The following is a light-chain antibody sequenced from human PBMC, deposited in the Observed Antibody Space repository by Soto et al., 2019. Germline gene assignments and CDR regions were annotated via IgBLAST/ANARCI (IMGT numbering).Light chain of an antibody. CDR1: HSNIGRNT. J-gene: IGLJ2*01. CDR2: SNN. Sequence: QSALTQPPSASGAPGQRVTISCSGSHSNIGRNTVNWYQQVPGAAPQLLIFSNNQRPSGVPDRFSGSRSGTSASLAVSELQSEDEADYYCAAWDDSLNGRIFGGGTKLTVL. CDR3: AAWDDSLNGRI. V-gene: IGLV1-44*01.